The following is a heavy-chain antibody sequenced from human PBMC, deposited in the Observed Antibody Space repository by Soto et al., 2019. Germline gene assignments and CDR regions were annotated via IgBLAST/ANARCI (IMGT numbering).Heavy chain of an antibody. J-gene: IGHJ4*02. Sequence: GGSLRLSCAASGFTFSSYGLHWVRQAPGTGLEWVAVISYDGSNKYYADSVKGRFTVSRDNSKNTLYLQMNSLRAEDTAVYYCAKVLRAYDSSGYCFDYRGQGTLVTVSS. V-gene: IGHV3-30*18. CDR3: AKVLRAYDSSGYCFDY. CDR2: ISYDGSNK. D-gene: IGHD3-22*01. CDR1: GFTFSSYG.